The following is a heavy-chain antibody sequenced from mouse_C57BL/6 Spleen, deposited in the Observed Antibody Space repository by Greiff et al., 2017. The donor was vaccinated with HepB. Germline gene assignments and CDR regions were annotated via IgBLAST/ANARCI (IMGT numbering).Heavy chain of an antibody. Sequence: EVQLQQSGPVLVKPGASVKMSCKASGYTFTDYYMNWVKQSHGKSLEWIGVINPYNGGTSYNQKFKGKATLTVDKSSSTAYMELNSLTSEDSAVYYCARDDYDVGFAYWGQGTLVTVSA. CDR1: GYTFTDYY. CDR3: ARDDYDVGFAY. J-gene: IGHJ3*01. V-gene: IGHV1-19*01. D-gene: IGHD2-4*01. CDR2: INPYNGGT.